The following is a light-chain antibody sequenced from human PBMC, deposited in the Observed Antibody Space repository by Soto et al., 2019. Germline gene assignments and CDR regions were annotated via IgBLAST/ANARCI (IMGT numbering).Light chain of an antibody. V-gene: IGKV3-20*01. CDR2: GAS. CDR3: HQYGSSPRT. CDR1: QSVSNN. J-gene: IGKJ1*01. Sequence: EIVMTQSPATLSVSPGERATLSCRASQSVSNNLAWYQQKPGQAPRLLIYGASTRATGIPDRCSGRGSGTDFTLTSSRLEPEDFAVYYCHQYGSSPRTVGQGTKVEIK.